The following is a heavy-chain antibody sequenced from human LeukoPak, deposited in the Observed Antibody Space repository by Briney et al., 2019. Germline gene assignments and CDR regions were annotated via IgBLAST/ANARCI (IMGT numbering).Heavy chain of an antibody. Sequence: SETLSLTCTVSGGSISSSSYYWGWIRQPPGKGLEWIGSIYYSGSTYYNPSLKSRVTISVDTSTNQFSLKLSSVTAADTAVYYCSQAAAGNAGHFQHWGQGTLVTVSS. D-gene: IGHD6-13*01. J-gene: IGHJ1*01. CDR3: SQAAAGNAGHFQH. CDR2: IYYSGST. CDR1: GGSISSSSYY. V-gene: IGHV4-39*01.